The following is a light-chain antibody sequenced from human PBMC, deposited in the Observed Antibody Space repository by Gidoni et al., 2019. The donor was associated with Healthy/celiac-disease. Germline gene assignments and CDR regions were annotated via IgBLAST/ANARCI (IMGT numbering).Light chain of an antibody. Sequence: EFALTQSPATLSLSPGERATLSCRARQSVSSYLAWYQQKPGQAPRLLIYDASNRATGIPARFSGSGSGADFTLTISSLEPEDFAVYYCQQRSNWPPMYTFGQGTKLEIK. J-gene: IGKJ2*01. CDR2: DAS. CDR1: QSVSSY. V-gene: IGKV3-11*01. CDR3: QQRSNWPPMYT.